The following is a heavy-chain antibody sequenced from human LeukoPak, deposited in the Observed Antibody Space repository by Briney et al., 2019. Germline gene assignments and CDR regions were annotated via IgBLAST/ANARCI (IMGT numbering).Heavy chain of an antibody. D-gene: IGHD5-12*01. CDR2: IIPIFGTA. Sequence: SVNVSCKVSGGTFRSYAISWARHARGQGLEWMGGIIPIFGTANYAQKFQGRVTSTADESTSTAYMELSSLRSEDTAVYYCAREHIVATIDLGHYGMDVWGQGTTVTVSS. CDR3: AREHIVATIDLGHYGMDV. CDR1: GGTFRSYA. J-gene: IGHJ6*02. V-gene: IGHV1-69*13.